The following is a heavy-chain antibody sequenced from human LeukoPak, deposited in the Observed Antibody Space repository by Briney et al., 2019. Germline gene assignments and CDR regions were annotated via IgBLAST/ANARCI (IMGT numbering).Heavy chain of an antibody. CDR3: ARLRGGAY. Sequence: GGSLRLSCAASGFAFSTYWMTWVRQAPGKGLEWVANIKQDGGETYYVDSVKGRFTISRDNAKNSLYLQMNSLRAEDTALYYCARLRGGAYWGQGTLVTVSS. J-gene: IGHJ4*02. V-gene: IGHV3-7*01. CDR2: IKQDGGET. D-gene: IGHD3-10*01. CDR1: GFAFSTYW.